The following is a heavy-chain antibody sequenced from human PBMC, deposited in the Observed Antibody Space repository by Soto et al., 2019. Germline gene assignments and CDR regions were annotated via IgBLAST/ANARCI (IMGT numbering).Heavy chain of an antibody. CDR3: ARGPGDIVVVPAATPDYYGMDV. D-gene: IGHD2-2*01. V-gene: IGHV4-34*01. J-gene: IGHJ6*02. CDR2: INHSGST. CDR1: GGSFSGYY. Sequence: SETLSLTCAVYGGSFSGYYWSWIRQPPGKGLEWIGEINHSGSTNYNPSLKSRVTISVDKSKNQFSLKLSFVTAADTAVYYCARGPGDIVVVPAATPDYYGMDVWGQGTTVTVSS.